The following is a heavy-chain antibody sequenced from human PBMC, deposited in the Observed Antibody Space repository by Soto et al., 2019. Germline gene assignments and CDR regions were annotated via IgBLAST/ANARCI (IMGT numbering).Heavy chain of an antibody. CDR3: ARDYDILTGPPRLNWFDP. CDR1: GYTFTSYA. Sequence: ASVKVSCKASGYTFTSYAMHWVRQAPGQRLEWMGWINAGNGNTKYSQKFQGRVTITRDTSASTAYMELSSLRSEDTSVYYCARDYDILTGPPRLNWFDPWGQGTLVTVSS. V-gene: IGHV1-3*01. J-gene: IGHJ5*02. CDR2: INAGNGNT. D-gene: IGHD3-9*01.